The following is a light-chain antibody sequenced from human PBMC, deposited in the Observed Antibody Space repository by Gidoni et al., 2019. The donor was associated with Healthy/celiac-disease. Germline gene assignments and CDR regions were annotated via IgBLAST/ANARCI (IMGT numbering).Light chain of an antibody. CDR3: QQYYSTPT. Sequence: DIVMTQSPESLAVSLGERATINCKSSQSVLYSSNNKNYLAWYKQKPGQPPKLLIYWASTRESGVPDRFSGSGSGTDFTLTISSLQAEDVAVYYCQQYYSTPTFGQGTKVEIK. CDR1: QSVLYSSNNKNY. V-gene: IGKV4-1*01. J-gene: IGKJ1*01. CDR2: WAS.